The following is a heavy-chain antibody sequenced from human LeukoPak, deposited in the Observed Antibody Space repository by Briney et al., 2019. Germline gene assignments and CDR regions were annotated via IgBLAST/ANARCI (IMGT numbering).Heavy chain of an antibody. V-gene: IGHV4-59*10. CDR2: IYTSGST. J-gene: IGHJ4*02. CDR1: GGSFSGYY. CDR3: ARVHCSGGSCSDFDY. Sequence: PSETLSLTCAVYGGSFSGYYWSWIRQPAGKGLEWIGRIYTSGSTNYNPSLKSRVTMSVDTSKNQFSLKLSSVTAADTAVYYCARVHCSGGSCSDFDYWGQGTLVTVSS. D-gene: IGHD2-15*01.